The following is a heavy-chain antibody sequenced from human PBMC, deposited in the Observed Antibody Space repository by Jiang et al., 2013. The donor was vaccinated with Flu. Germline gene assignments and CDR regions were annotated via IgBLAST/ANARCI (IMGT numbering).Heavy chain of an antibody. D-gene: IGHD3-10*01. CDR3: ARPITMVRGVIITYWENGMDV. CDR2: MNPNSGNT. V-gene: IGHV1-8*01. CDR1: GYTFTSYD. J-gene: IGHJ6*02. Sequence: SGAEVKKPGASVKVSCKASGYTFTSYDINWVRQATGQGLEWMGWMNPNSGNTGYAQKFQGRVTMTRNTSISTAYMELSSLRSEDTAVYYCARPITMVRGVIITYWENGMDVWGQGTTVTVSS.